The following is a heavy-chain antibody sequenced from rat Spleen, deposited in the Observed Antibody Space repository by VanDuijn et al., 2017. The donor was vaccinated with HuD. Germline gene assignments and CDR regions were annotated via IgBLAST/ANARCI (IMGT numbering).Heavy chain of an antibody. J-gene: IGHJ2*01. Sequence: EVQLVESGGGLVQPGRSLKLSCAASGFTFSSFPMAWVRQAPKKGLEWVASIGPGGVNTFYRDSVKGPGGVNTFYRDSVKGRFTVSRDNAKNTLYLQVDSLRSEDTATYYCAQWNSKYFTYWGQGVMVTVSS. D-gene: IGHD4-4*01. CDR3: AQWNSKYFTY. CDR2: IGPGGVNT. CDR1: GFTFSSFP. V-gene: IGHV5S13*01.